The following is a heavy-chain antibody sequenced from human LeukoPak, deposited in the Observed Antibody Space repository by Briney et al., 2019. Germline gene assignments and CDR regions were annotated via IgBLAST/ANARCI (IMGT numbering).Heavy chain of an antibody. CDR1: GDYVSSYY. CDR3: ARHIYCSSTSCGMYCYYGMDV. CDR2: IYYSGST. D-gene: IGHD2-2*01. V-gene: IGHV4-59*08. Sequence: SETLSLTCTVSGDYVSSYYWSWIRQPPGKGLEWIGYIYYSGSTNYNPSLKSRVTISVDTSKNQFSLKLSSVTAADTAVYYCARHIYCSSTSCGMYCYYGMDVWGQGTTVTVSS. J-gene: IGHJ6*02.